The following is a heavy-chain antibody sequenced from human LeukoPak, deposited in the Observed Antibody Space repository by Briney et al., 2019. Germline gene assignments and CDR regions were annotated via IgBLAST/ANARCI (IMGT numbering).Heavy chain of an antibody. J-gene: IGHJ4*02. CDR1: GFXFSNYN. V-gene: IGHV3-21*01. CDR3: ARDSPYGTAGY. CDR2: ISSSSSYI. D-gene: IGHD2-8*02. Sequence: GGSLRLSCAASGFXFSNYNINWVRQAPGKGPEWVSSISSSSSYIYYADSVKGRFTISRDNTKNSLYLQMNSLRAEDTAVYYCARDSPYGTAGYWGQGTLVTVSS.